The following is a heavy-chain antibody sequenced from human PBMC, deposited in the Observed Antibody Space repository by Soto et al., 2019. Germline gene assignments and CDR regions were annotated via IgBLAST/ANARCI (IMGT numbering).Heavy chain of an antibody. Sequence: PSETLSLTCTVSGGSISSGDYYWSWIRQPPGKGLEWIGYIYYSGSTYYNPSLKSRVTISVDTSKNQFSLKLSSVTAADTAVYYCARDSRVDSSGYNQTNWFDPWGQGTLVTVSS. CDR3: ARDSRVDSSGYNQTNWFDP. J-gene: IGHJ5*02. D-gene: IGHD3-22*01. CDR1: GGSISSGDYY. CDR2: IYYSGST. V-gene: IGHV4-30-4*01.